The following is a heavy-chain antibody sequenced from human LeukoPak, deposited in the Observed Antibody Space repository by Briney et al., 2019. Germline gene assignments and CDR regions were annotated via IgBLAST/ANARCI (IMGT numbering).Heavy chain of an antibody. V-gene: IGHV1-18*01. CDR3: AKDMWRVRGVSDY. Sequence: ASVKVSCKTSGYTFTSYDISWVRQAPGQGLEWMGWISAYNDNTDYAQKLQGRVTMTTDTSTSTAYMELRSLRSDDTAVYYCAKDMWRVRGVSDYWGQGTLVTVSS. J-gene: IGHJ4*02. CDR1: GYTFTSYD. CDR2: ISAYNDNT. D-gene: IGHD3-10*01.